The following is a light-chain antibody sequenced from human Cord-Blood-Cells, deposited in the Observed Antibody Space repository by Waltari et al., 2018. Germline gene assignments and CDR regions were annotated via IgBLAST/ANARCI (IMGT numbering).Light chain of an antibody. V-gene: IGKV3-20*01. CDR2: GAS. Sequence: EIVLTQSPGTMSLSPGERATLLCRASQSVSSSYLAWYQQKPGQAPRLLIYGASSRATGIPDRFSGSGSGTNFTLTISRLEPEDFAVYYCQQYGSSPLTFGGGTKVEIK. J-gene: IGKJ4*01. CDR3: QQYGSSPLT. CDR1: QSVSSSY.